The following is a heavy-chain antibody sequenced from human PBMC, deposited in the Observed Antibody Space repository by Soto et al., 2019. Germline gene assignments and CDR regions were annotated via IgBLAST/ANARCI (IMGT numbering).Heavy chain of an antibody. Sequence: PSETLSLTCTVSGGSISISGYYWSWIRQHPGKGLEWIGYLYYSGSTYYNPSLKGRLTLSVDTSKNQFSLKLSSVTAADTAVYYCARVLAVTATRGYFDYWGQGTLVTVSS. D-gene: IGHD2-21*02. V-gene: IGHV4-31*03. CDR2: LYYSGST. CDR1: GGSISISGYY. CDR3: ARVLAVTATRGYFDY. J-gene: IGHJ4*02.